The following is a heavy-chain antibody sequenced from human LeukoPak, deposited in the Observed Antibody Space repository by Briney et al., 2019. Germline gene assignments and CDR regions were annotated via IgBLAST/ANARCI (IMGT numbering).Heavy chain of an antibody. CDR2: IWSDGSTK. J-gene: IGHJ4*02. CDR1: GFIFSSYN. D-gene: IGHD6-13*01. V-gene: IGHV3-33*08. CDR3: ARGLPYSISDY. Sequence: PGGSLRLSCAASGFIFSSYNMNWVRQAPGKGLEWVAVIWSDGSTKYYADSVKGRLTISRDNSKNTVYLQMNSLRVEDTAVYYCARGLPYSISDYWGQGTLVSVSS.